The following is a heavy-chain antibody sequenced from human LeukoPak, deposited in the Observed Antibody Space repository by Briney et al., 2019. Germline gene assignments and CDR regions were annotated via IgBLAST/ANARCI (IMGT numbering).Heavy chain of an antibody. CDR3: ARARDSRGYPDAFDV. CDR1: GFTFSSYS. Sequence: GGSLRLSCAASGFTFSSYSMNWVRQAPGKGLEWVSSITQNSDSIYYAASVKGQFTVSRDNAREALYLQMNSLRVEDTAVYYCARARDSRGYPDAFDVWGQGTMVTVSS. J-gene: IGHJ3*01. CDR2: ITQNSDSI. V-gene: IGHV3-21*01. D-gene: IGHD3-22*01.